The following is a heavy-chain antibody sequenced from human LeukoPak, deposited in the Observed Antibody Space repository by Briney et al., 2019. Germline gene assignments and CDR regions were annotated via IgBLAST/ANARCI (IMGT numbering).Heavy chain of an antibody. CDR1: GGTFSSYA. J-gene: IGHJ6*02. CDR2: IIPILGIA. D-gene: IGHD2-2*01. Sequence: GASVKVSCKASGGTFSSYAISWVRQAPGQGLEWMGRIIPILGIANYAQKFQGRVTITADKSTSTAYMELSSLRSEDTAVYYCARGLLPICCSSTSCYGDGMDVWGQGTTVTVSS. CDR3: ARGLLPICCSSTSCYGDGMDV. V-gene: IGHV1-69*04.